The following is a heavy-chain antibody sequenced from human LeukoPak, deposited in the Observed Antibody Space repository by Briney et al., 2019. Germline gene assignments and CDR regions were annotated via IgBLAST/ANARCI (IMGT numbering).Heavy chain of an antibody. V-gene: IGHV3-30*02. D-gene: IGHD3-22*01. J-gene: IGHJ4*02. CDR1: GFTFSSYG. CDR3: EKVSHYYDSSGYVDY. CDR2: IRYDGSNK. Sequence: GGSLRLSCAASGFTFSSYGMHWVRQAPGKGLEWVAFIRYDGSNKYYADSVKGRFTISRDNSKNTLYLQMNSLRAEDTAVYYCEKVSHYYDSSGYVDYWGQGTLVTVSS.